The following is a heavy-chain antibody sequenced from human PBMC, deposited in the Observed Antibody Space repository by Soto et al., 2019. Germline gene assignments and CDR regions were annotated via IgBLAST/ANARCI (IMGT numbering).Heavy chain of an antibody. V-gene: IGHV4-4*02. D-gene: IGHD1-26*01. Sequence: QVRLQESGPGLVKPSGTLSLACVVSGGSISGDYWWTWVRQSPGKGLEWLGEIFHSGSTNSNPSLKTRVTLTVDKSKREFSLNLTSVTAADPAVYYCARGDSGSYLREGLGYYYVMHIWGQGTTVTVSS. CDR1: GGSISGDYW. CDR2: IFHSGST. J-gene: IGHJ6*02. CDR3: ARGDSGSYLREGLGYYYVMHI.